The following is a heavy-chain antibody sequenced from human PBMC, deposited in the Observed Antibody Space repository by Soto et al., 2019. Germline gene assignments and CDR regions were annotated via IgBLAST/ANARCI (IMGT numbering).Heavy chain of an antibody. V-gene: IGHV3-7*03. D-gene: IGHD3-3*01. J-gene: IGHJ4*02. Sequence: PXGSLRLSCSASGLTFSGHWMTWVRQAPGKGLEWVANIKQDGSEKYYVDSVKGRFTISRDNAKNSVFLQMNSLTVEDTAMYYCASRVPDVAYYGVFDYWGQGTLVTVSS. CDR3: ASRVPDVAYYGVFDY. CDR1: GLTFSGHW. CDR2: IKQDGSEK.